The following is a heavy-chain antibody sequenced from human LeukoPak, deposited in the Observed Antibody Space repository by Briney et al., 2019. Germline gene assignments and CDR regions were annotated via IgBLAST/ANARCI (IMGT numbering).Heavy chain of an antibody. CDR1: GFTVSSYS. D-gene: IGHD1-26*01. V-gene: IGHV3-21*04. J-gene: IGHJ4*02. CDR2: ISYTGTYI. Sequence: GGSLRLSCAASGFTVSSYSMNWVRQAPGKGLEWVSSISYTGTYIYYADSVKGRFTISRDNAQNSLYLQMNSLRAEDTAIYYCVRDRGTYRPIDYWGQGTLVAVSS. CDR3: VRDRGTYRPIDY.